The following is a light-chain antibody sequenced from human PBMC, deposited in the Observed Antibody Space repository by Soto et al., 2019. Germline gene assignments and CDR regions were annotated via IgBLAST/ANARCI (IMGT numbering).Light chain of an antibody. J-gene: IGLJ1*01. V-gene: IGLV2-23*01. CDR1: SSDIGYYNL. CDR3: CSYAGSRTYV. CDR2: EAN. Sequence: QSALTQPASVSGPPGQSITISCTGTSSDIGYYNLVSWYQQHPGKAPKLTIYEANKRPSGVSNRFSASTSGNRASLTISGLQAEDEAYYYCCSYAGSRTYVFGNGTKLTVL.